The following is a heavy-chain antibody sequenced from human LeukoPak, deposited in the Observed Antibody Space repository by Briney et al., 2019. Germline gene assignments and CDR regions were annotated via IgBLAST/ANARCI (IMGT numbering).Heavy chain of an antibody. CDR3: ASPALGYCSSTSCSRQTYYYYGMDV. CDR2: INSDGSST. Sequence: GGSLRLSCAASGFTFSSYWMHWVRQAPGKGLVWVSRINSDGSSTSYADSVKGRFTISRDNAKNTLYLQVNSLRAEDTAVYYCASPALGYCSSTSCSRQTYYYYGMDVWGQGTTVTVSS. J-gene: IGHJ6*02. CDR1: GFTFSSYW. D-gene: IGHD2-2*01. V-gene: IGHV3-74*01.